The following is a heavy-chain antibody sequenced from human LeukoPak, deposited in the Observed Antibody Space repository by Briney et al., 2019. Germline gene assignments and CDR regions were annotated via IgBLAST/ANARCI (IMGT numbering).Heavy chain of an antibody. CDR3: AADRCSSTTCFGDY. V-gene: IGHV3-21*01. CDR2: ITSSSTYI. CDR1: GLTFSQRS. Sequence: GGSLRLSCAASGLTFSQRSMNWVWKAPGTGLEWVSSITSSSTYIYSADSVKSRFTISRDNAKSSLYLQMNSLRAEDTAVYYCAADRCSSTTCFGDYWGQGTLVTVSS. J-gene: IGHJ4*02. D-gene: IGHD2-2*01.